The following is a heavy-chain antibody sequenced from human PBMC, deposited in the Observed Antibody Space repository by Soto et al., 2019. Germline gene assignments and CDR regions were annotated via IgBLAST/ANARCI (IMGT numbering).Heavy chain of an antibody. CDR1: GYTFTGYY. V-gene: IGHV1-2*02. CDR3: ARDSQSSSGYYYNAFDI. J-gene: IGHJ3*02. CDR2: INPNSGGT. Sequence: QVQLVQSGAEVKKPGASVKVSCKASGYTFTGYYMHWVRQAPGQGLEWMGWINPNSGGTNYAQKFHGRVTMTRDTSISTAYMELSRLRSDDTAVYYCARDSQSSSGYYYNAFDIWGQGTMVTVSS. D-gene: IGHD3-22*01.